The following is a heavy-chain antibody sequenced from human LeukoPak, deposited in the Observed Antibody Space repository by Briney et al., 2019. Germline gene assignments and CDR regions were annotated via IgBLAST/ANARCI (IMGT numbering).Heavy chain of an antibody. Sequence: PSETLSLTCTVSGGSISSYYWSWIRQPPGKGLEWIGYIYYSGSTNYNPSLKSRVTISVDTSKNQFPLKLSSVTAADTAVYYCAREAMMGHTTFDYWGQGTLVTVSS. D-gene: IGHD3-22*01. CDR1: GGSISSYY. V-gene: IGHV4-59*01. CDR3: AREAMMGHTTFDY. J-gene: IGHJ4*02. CDR2: IYYSGST.